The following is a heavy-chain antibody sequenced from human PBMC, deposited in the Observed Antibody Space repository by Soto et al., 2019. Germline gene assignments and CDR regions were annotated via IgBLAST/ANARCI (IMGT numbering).Heavy chain of an antibody. J-gene: IGHJ3*02. CDR1: GGSISSGGYY. V-gene: IGHV4-31*03. Sequence: SETQSLTCTVSGGSISSGGYYWSWIRQHPGKGLEWIGYIYYSGSTYYNPSLKSRVTISVDTSKNQFSLKLSSVTAADTAVYYCARDRRNSWFGDTAFDIWGQGTMVTVSS. D-gene: IGHD3-10*01. CDR2: IYYSGST. CDR3: ARDRRNSWFGDTAFDI.